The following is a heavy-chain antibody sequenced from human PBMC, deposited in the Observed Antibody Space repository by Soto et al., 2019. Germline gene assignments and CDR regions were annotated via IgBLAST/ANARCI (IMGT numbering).Heavy chain of an antibody. V-gene: IGHV1-3*01. CDR2: INAGNGNT. CDR3: ARIVYDSSGYFSLFDY. D-gene: IGHD3-22*01. CDR1: GYTFTSYA. Sequence: GASVKVSCKASGYTFTSYAMHWVRQAPGQRLEWMGWINAGNGNTKYSQKFQGRVTITRDTSASTAYMELSSLRSEDTAVYYCARIVYDSSGYFSLFDYWGQGTLVTVSS. J-gene: IGHJ4*02.